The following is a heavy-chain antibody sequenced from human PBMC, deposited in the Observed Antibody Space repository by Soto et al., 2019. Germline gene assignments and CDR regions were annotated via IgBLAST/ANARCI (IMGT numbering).Heavy chain of an antibody. V-gene: IGHV3-7*05. CDR2: IKQDGSEK. Sequence: GGSLRLSCAASGFTFSSYWMSWVRQAPGKGLEWVANIKQDGSEKYYVDSVKGRFTISRDNAKNSLYLQMNSLRAEDTAVYYCARSSGWWETGVYYYYGMDVWGQGTTVTVSS. CDR1: GFTFSSYW. J-gene: IGHJ6*02. D-gene: IGHD6-19*01. CDR3: ARSSGWWETGVYYYYGMDV.